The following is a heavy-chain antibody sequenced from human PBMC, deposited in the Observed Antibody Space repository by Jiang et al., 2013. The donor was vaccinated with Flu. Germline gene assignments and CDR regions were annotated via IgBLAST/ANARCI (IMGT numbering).Heavy chain of an antibody. Sequence: LLKPSETLSLTCAVYGGSFSGYYWSWIRQPPGKGLEWIGEINHSGSTNYNPSLKSRVTISVDTSQNQFSLKLSSVTAADTAVYYCARRVDHRSYWYFDLWGRGTLVTVSS. V-gene: IGHV4-34*01. D-gene: IGHD3-10*01. CDR2: INHSGST. J-gene: IGHJ2*01. CDR1: GGSFSGYY. CDR3: ARRVDHRSYWYFDL.